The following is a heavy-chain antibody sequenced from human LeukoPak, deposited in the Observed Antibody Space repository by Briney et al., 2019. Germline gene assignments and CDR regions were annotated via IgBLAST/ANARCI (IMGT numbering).Heavy chain of an antibody. V-gene: IGHV1-69*13. Sequence: EASVKVSCKASGGTFSSYAISWVRQAPGQGLEWMGGIIPIFGTANYAQKFQGRVTITADESTSTAYMELSSLRSEDTAVYYCARGWLPSDYYYYYGMDVWGQGTTVTVSS. J-gene: IGHJ6*02. CDR1: GGTFSSYA. D-gene: IGHD3-22*01. CDR3: ARGWLPSDYYYYYGMDV. CDR2: IIPIFGTA.